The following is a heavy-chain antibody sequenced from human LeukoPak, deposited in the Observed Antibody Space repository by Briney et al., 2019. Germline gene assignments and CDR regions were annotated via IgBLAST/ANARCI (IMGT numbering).Heavy chain of an antibody. D-gene: IGHD3-22*01. CDR3: ARDREDSSGLFDY. V-gene: IGHV1-69*05. CDR2: IIPIFGTA. Sequence: ASVKVSCKASGGTFSSYAISWVRQAPGRGLEWMGGIIPIFGTANYAQKFQGRVTITTDESTSTAYMELSSLRSEDTAVYYCARDREDSSGLFDYWGQGTLVTVSS. J-gene: IGHJ4*02. CDR1: GGTFSSYA.